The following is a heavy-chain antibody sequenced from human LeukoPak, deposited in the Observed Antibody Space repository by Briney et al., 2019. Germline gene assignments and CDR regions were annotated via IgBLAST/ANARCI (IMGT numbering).Heavy chain of an antibody. Sequence: ASVKVSCKASGYTFTGYYMHWVRQAPGQGLEWMGWINPNSGGTNYAQKFQGRVTMTRDTSISTAYMELSRLRSDDTAVYYCAREGGWYYCDSSGYSQEYYFDYWGQGTLVTVSS. J-gene: IGHJ4*02. CDR2: INPNSGGT. CDR1: GYTFTGYY. V-gene: IGHV1-2*02. CDR3: AREGGWYYCDSSGYSQEYYFDY. D-gene: IGHD3-22*01.